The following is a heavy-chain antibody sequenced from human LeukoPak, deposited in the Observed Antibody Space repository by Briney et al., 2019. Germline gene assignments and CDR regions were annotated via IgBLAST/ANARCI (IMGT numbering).Heavy chain of an antibody. CDR3: ARRGDYYGSSGYYLNWFDP. J-gene: IGHJ5*02. CDR2: ISSSSSYI. Sequence: PGGSLRLSCAASGFTFSSYSMNWVRQAPGKGLEWVSSISSSSSYIYYADSVKGRFTISRDNAKNSLYLQMNSLRAEDTAVYYCARRGDYYGSSGYYLNWFDPWGQGTLVTVSS. CDR1: GFTFSSYS. V-gene: IGHV3-21*01. D-gene: IGHD3-22*01.